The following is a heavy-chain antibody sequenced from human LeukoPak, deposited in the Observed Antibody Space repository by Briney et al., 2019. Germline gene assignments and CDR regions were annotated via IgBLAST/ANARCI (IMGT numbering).Heavy chain of an antibody. CDR2: IYYSGST. J-gene: IGHJ5*02. V-gene: IGHV4-61*01. CDR3: ARDGWDYYDSSGYGP. CDR1: GGSVSSGSYY. D-gene: IGHD3-22*01. Sequence: SETLSLTCTVSGGSVSSGSYYWSWIRQPPGKGLEWIGYIYYSGSTNYNPSPKSRVTISVDTSKNQFSLKLSSVTAADTAVYYCARDGWDYYDSSGYGPWGQGTLVTVSS.